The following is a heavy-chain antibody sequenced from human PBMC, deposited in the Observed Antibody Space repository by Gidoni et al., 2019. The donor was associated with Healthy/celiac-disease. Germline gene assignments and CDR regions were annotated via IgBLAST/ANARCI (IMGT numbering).Heavy chain of an antibody. CDR1: GYSFTSYW. D-gene: IGHD6-19*01. Sequence: EVQLVQSGAEVKKPGESLQISCKGSGYSFTSYWIGWVRQRPGKGLEWVGIIYPGDSDTRYSPSFQGQVTISADKSISTAYLQWSSLKASDTAMYYCARGAGGQWLVWAPWFDYWGQGTLVTVSS. V-gene: IGHV5-51*03. J-gene: IGHJ4*02. CDR2: IYPGDSDT. CDR3: ARGAGGQWLVWAPWFDY.